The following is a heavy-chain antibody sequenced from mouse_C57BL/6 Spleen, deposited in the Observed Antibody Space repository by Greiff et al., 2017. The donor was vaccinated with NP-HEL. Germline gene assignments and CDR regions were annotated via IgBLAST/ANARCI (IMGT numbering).Heavy chain of an antibody. CDR3: ARSLLYGSSYDYFDY. D-gene: IGHD1-1*01. CDR1: GYSFTGYY. J-gene: IGHJ2*01. V-gene: IGHV1-42*01. CDR2: INPSTGGT. Sequence: VQLQQSGPELVKPGASVKISCKASGYSFTGYYMNWVKQSPEKSLEWIGEINPSTGGTTYNQKFKAKATLTVDKSSSTAYMQLKSLTSEDSAVYYCARSLLYGSSYDYFDYWGQGTTLTVSS.